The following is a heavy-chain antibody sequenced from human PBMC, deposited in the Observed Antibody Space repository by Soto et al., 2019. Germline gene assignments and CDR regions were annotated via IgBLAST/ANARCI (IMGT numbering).Heavy chain of an antibody. CDR3: TRGWDGYDWVDAVDI. Sequence: QVQLVESGGGVVQPGRSLRLSCAASGFTFSNYAMHWVRQAPGKGLEWVANILNDGTNKNYAESVKGRFTISRDNSQNTVYVQMNTLRLEDTALYYCTRGWDGYDWVDAVDIWVQGTLVRVSS. CDR2: ILNDGTNK. D-gene: IGHD5-12*01. CDR1: GFTFSNYA. J-gene: IGHJ3*02. V-gene: IGHV3-30-3*01.